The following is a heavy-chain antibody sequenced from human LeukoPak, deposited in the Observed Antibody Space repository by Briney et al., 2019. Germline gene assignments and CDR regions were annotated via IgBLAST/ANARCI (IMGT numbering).Heavy chain of an antibody. CDR3: ARYSSSWSRDAFDI. D-gene: IGHD6-13*01. CDR1: GFTVSSNY. CDR2: IYSGGST. V-gene: IGHV3-66*01. Sequence: GGTLRLSCAASGFTVSSNYMSWVRQVPGKGLEWVSVIYSGGSTYYADSVKGRFTISRDNSKNTLYLQMNSLRAEDTAVYYCARYSSSWSRDAFDIWGQGTMVTVSS. J-gene: IGHJ3*02.